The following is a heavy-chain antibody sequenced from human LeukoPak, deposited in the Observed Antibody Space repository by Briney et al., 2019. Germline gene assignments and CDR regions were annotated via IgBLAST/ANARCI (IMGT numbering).Heavy chain of an antibody. CDR2: AYYNGST. J-gene: IGHJ4*02. V-gene: IGHV4-31*03. CDR1: GGSINSGLYY. D-gene: IGHD4-11*01. CDR3: ARLKFPYIKDLAY. Sequence: PSETLSLTCSITGGSINSGLYYWTWIRQHPGMGLEWVGYAYYNGSTSYNPSLKSRVSISVDTSQNQFSLRLTSVTAADTAVYYGARLKFPYIKDLAYWGRGALVTVSS.